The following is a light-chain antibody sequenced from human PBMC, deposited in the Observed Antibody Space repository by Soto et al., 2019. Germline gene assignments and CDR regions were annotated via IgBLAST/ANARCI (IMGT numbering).Light chain of an antibody. Sequence: EIVMTQSPATLSVSPVERATLSCRASQSVSSSYLAWYQPKPGQAPRLLIYGASSRATGIPDRFSGSGSGTDFTLTISRLEPEDFAVYYCQQYGSSPPITFGQGTRLEIK. CDR3: QQYGSSPPIT. J-gene: IGKJ5*01. CDR1: QSVSSSY. V-gene: IGKV3-20*01. CDR2: GAS.